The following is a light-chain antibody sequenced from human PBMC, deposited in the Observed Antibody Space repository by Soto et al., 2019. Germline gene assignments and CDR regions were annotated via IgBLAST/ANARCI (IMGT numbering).Light chain of an antibody. CDR1: QSISNW. J-gene: IGKJ2*03. Sequence: DIQMTQSPSTLSASVGDRVTITCRASQSISNWLAWYQQKPGKAPKLLIYKASSLESGVPSRFSGSGSGTEFTLTISRLQPDDVATYYCQQYNDWYSFGQGTKLEIK. CDR3: QQYNDWYS. CDR2: KAS. V-gene: IGKV1-5*03.